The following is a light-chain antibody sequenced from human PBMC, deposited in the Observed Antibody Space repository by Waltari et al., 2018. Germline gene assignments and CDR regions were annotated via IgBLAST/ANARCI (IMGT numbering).Light chain of an antibody. Sequence: EIVMTLSPATLSLSPGERATLSCRASQSVSTNLAWYQQKPGKAPRLLIYGASTRATGIPARFSGSGSGTEFTLTISSLQSEDFAVYYCQQYNDWSFGQGTKLEIK. J-gene: IGKJ2*01. V-gene: IGKV3-15*01. CDR3: QQYNDWS. CDR2: GAS. CDR1: QSVSTN.